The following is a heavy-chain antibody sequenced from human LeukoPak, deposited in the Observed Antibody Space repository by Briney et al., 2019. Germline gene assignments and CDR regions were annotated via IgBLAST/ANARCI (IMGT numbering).Heavy chain of an antibody. CDR1: GDSLNTYY. D-gene: IGHD2-21*02. CDR2: VAYSGSS. Sequence: PSETLSLTCTVSGDSLNTYYWTWIRQTPGKGLEWIGFVAYSGSSNYNPSLKSRVSISIDTSKNQFSLALTSVTPADTAVYYCARVVRGVVTSIWFDPWGQGTLVTVSS. J-gene: IGHJ5*02. CDR3: ARVVRGVVTSIWFDP. V-gene: IGHV4-59*01.